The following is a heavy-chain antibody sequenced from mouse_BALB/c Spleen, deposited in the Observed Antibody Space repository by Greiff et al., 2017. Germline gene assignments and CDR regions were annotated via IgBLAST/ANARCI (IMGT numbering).Heavy chain of an antibody. J-gene: IGHJ4*01. CDR1: GFTFSSFG. V-gene: IGHV5-17*02. CDR2: ISSGSSTI. Sequence: EVKLVESGGGLVQPGGSRKLSCAASGFTFSSFGMHWVRQAPEKGLEWVAYISSGSSTIYYADTVKGRFTISRDNPTNTLYLQMTSLKSEDTAMYYCARGDYGSSYCAMDYWGQGTSVTVSS. CDR3: ARGDYGSSYCAMDY. D-gene: IGHD1-1*01.